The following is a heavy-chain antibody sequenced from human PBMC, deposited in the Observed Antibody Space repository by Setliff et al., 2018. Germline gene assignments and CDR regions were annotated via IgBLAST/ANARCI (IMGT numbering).Heavy chain of an antibody. CDR1: NGSISTYY. J-gene: IGHJ4*02. CDR3: ASGGGYSTNDY. Sequence: SETLSLTCTVSNGSISTYYWSWVRQPPGKGLEWIGYIYYSGSTNYNPSLKSRVTMSVDTSKSQVSLKLSSVTAADTGVYYCASGGGYSTNDYWGQGTLVTVSS. V-gene: IGHV4-59*01. CDR2: IYYSGST. D-gene: IGHD5-18*01.